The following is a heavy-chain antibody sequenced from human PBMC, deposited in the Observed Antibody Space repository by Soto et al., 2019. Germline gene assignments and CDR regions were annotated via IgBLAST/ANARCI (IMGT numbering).Heavy chain of an antibody. V-gene: IGHV3-73*01. CDR3: TRFGGNYDY. CDR2: IRSTANNHAT. Sequence: EVQLVESGGGLVQPGGSLKLSCAASGFTFSDSAMRWVRQSSGKGLEWLGLIRSTANNHATVYAASLKGRFTISRDDSKNTAYLQINSLKTEDTAVYYCTRFGGNYDYWGQGTLVTVSS. J-gene: IGHJ4*02. CDR1: GFTFSDSA. D-gene: IGHD2-15*01.